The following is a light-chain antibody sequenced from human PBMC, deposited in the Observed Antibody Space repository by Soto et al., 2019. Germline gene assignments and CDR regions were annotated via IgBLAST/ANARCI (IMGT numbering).Light chain of an antibody. CDR3: QQYGTFPVT. Sequence: EIVLTQSPGTLSLSPGERATLSCMASQSVSSNYLAWYQQKPGQAPRLLMYGASSRATGIPDRFSGSGSGTDFTLTISRLEPEDFAVYYCQQYGTFPVTFGGGTKVEIK. J-gene: IGKJ4*01. CDR2: GAS. CDR1: QSVSSNY. V-gene: IGKV3-20*01.